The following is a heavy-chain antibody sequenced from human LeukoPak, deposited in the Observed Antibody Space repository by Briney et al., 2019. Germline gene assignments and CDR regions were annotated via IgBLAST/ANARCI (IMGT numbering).Heavy chain of an antibody. CDR1: GFTFSNYW. Sequence: GGSLRLSCAASGFTFSNYWMHWVRQAPGKGLVWVSRINSDAISTSYADSVKGRFTISRDNAKSTLYLQMNSLRAEDTAVYYCARISYDSSGYYDYWGQGTLVTVSS. CDR3: ARISYDSSGYYDY. V-gene: IGHV3-74*01. CDR2: INSDAIST. J-gene: IGHJ4*02. D-gene: IGHD3-22*01.